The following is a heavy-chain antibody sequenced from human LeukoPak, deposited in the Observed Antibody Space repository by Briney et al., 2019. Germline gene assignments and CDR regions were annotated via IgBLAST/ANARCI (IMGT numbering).Heavy chain of an antibody. CDR1: GFTFSHYG. Sequence: GGSLRLSCAASGFTFSHYGIHWVRQAPGKGLEWVAVISYDGSNKYYADSVKGRFTISRDNSKNTLYLQMNSLRAEDTAVYYCARDDSGYSDYWGQGTLVTVSS. D-gene: IGHD5-12*01. V-gene: IGHV3-30*19. CDR2: ISYDGSNK. CDR3: ARDDSGYSDY. J-gene: IGHJ4*02.